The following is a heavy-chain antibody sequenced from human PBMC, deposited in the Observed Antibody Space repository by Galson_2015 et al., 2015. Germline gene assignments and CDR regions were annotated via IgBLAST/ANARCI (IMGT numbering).Heavy chain of an antibody. CDR2: LSSNGSTT. J-gene: IGHJ4*02. V-gene: IGHV3-64D*08. D-gene: IGHD3-10*01. CDR3: VKDPTMLRGIPKYYFDY. Sequence: SLRLSCAASGFTFSSNAMHWVRQAPGKGLEYVSGLSSNGSTTHYADSVKGRFTISRDNSKNTLYLQMSSLRAEDTAVFYCVKDPTMLRGIPKYYFDYWGQGTLVTVSS. CDR1: GFTFSSNA.